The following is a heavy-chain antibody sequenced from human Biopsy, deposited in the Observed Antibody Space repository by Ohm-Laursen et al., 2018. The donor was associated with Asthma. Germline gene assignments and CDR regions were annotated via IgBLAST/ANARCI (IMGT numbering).Heavy chain of an antibody. CDR3: ARTYFDFLTGQVHDAFAM. J-gene: IGHJ3*02. CDR1: GYTFINYA. V-gene: IGHV1-3*01. Sequence: SVKVSCKASGYTFINYAIHWVRQAPGHSLEWMGWINAANGYTKYLQKFQGRLTISRDTSASTAYMDLSSLRSEDTAVYYCARTYFDFLTGQVHDAFAMWGQGTMVTVSS. CDR2: INAANGYT. D-gene: IGHD3-9*01.